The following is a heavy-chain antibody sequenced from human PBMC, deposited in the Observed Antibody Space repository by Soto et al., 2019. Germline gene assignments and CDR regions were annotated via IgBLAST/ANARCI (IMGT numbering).Heavy chain of an antibody. CDR2: VSYSGST. D-gene: IGHD4-17*01. CDR1: GGSISGYY. J-gene: IGHJ3*02. CDR3: ARGPYGDYVDAFDI. Sequence: SETLSLTCSVSGGSISGYYWSWIRQPPGKGLGWIGYVSYSGSTNYNPSLKSRVTISVDTSKNQFSLKLNSVTAADTAVYYCARGPYGDYVDAFDIWGQGTMVTVSS. V-gene: IGHV4-59*01.